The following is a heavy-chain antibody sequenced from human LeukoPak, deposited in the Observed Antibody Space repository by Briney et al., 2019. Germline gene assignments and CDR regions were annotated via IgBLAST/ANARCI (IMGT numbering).Heavy chain of an antibody. Sequence: SETLSLTCTVSGESINPYYWNWIRQPAGKGLEWIGHIFKSGSTNYNPSLKSRVTMSLDTSKNQFSLKLRSVTAADTAVYFCARSFLDYMDVWGKGTTVTVSS. V-gene: IGHV4-4*07. J-gene: IGHJ6*03. CDR2: IFKSGST. CDR3: ARSFLDYMDV. CDR1: GESINPYY. D-gene: IGHD2/OR15-2a*01.